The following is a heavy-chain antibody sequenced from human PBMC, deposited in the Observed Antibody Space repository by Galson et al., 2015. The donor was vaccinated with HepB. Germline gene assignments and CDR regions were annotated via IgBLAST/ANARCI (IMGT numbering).Heavy chain of an antibody. CDR3: TTDSRWEISPFDY. Sequence: SLRLSCAASGLTFTSAWMSWVRQARGKGLEWVGRIRSKADRGITEYATPVKGRFTISRDDSENTLYLQMGSLKTEDTAVYYCTTDSRWEISPFDYWGQGTLVTVSS. CDR2: IRSKADRGIT. J-gene: IGHJ4*02. V-gene: IGHV3-15*01. D-gene: IGHD3-16*02. CDR1: GLTFTSAW.